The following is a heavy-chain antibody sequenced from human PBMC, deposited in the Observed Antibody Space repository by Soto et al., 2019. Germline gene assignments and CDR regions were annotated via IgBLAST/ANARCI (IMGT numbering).Heavy chain of an antibody. D-gene: IGHD6-6*01. CDR3: TTRDSSSSFKNVGYGMDV. CDR2: IKSKTDGGTT. CDR1: GFTFSNAW. J-gene: IGHJ6*02. V-gene: IGHV3-15*07. Sequence: GSLRLSCAASGFTFSNAWMNWVRQAPGKGLEWVGRIKSKTDGGTTDYAAPVKGRFTISRDDSKNTLYLQMNSLKTEDTAVYYCTTRDSSSSFKNVGYGMDVWGQGTTVTVSS.